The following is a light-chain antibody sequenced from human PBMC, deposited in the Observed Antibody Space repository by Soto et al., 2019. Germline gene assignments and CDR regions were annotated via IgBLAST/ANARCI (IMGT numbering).Light chain of an antibody. CDR1: QTIICNY. J-gene: IGKJ2*01. CDR2: GAS. Sequence: ERVLTQSPGTLSLSPGERATLSCRASQTIICNYLAWYQQKPGQAPRLLIYGASNRATGVPDRFSGSYSGADFSLTITRLEPEDCAVYYCEQHVNSVYIFGQGTRLEIK. V-gene: IGKV3-20*01. CDR3: EQHVNSVYI.